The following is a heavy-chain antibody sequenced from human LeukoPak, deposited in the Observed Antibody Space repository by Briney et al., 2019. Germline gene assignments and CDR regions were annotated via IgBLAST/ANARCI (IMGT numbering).Heavy chain of an antibody. J-gene: IGHJ4*02. CDR1: GFTFSSYG. CDR3: ARLTQLARGRY. Sequence: PGGSLRLSCAASGFTFSSYGMNWVRQAPGKGLEWVANIKQDGSEKYYVDSVKGRFTVSRDNAENSLYLQMSSLRAEDTAVYYYARLTQLARGRYWGQGTLVTVSS. CDR2: IKQDGSEK. V-gene: IGHV3-7*03. D-gene: IGHD6-6*01.